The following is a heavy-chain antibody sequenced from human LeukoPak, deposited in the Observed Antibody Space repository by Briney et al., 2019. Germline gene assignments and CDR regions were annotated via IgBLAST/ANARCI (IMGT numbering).Heavy chain of an antibody. CDR1: GYTLTELS. D-gene: IGHD3-10*01. CDR3: ATEGAHYRFGELFSDAFDI. J-gene: IGHJ3*02. CDR2: FDPEDGET. Sequence: GASVKVSCKVSGYTLTELSMHWVRQAPGKGLEWMGGFDPEDGETIYAQKFQGRVTMTEDTSTDTAYMELSSLRSEDTAVYYCATEGAHYRFGELFSDAFDIWGQGTMVTVSS. V-gene: IGHV1-24*01.